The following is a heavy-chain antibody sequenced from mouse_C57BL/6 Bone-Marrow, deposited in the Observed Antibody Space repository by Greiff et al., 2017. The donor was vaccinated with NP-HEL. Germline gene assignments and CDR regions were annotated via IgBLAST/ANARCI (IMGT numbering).Heavy chain of an antibody. J-gene: IGHJ4*01. V-gene: IGHV5-6*01. D-gene: IGHD2-4*01. CDR1: GFTFSSYG. CDR3: ARHAMITTREFSYYYAMDY. CDR2: ISSGGSYT. Sequence: EVKVVESGGDLVKPGGSLKLSCAASGFTFSSYGMSWVRQTPDKRLEWVATISSGGSYTYYPDSVKGRFTISSDNAKNTLYLQMSSLKSEDTAMYYCARHAMITTREFSYYYAMDYWGQGTSVTVSS.